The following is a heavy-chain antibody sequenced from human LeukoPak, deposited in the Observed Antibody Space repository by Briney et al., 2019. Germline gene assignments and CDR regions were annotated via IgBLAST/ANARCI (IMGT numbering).Heavy chain of an antibody. J-gene: IGHJ4*02. Sequence: QPGGSLRLSCVISDFPVSDNYMSWVRQAPGRGLEWVSVISNYGVTHYADSVKGRFTISRDDFNDTVFLQMSSLRPEDTAVYYCGASGSYYTPSYYWGQGTLVTVSS. D-gene: IGHD3-10*01. V-gene: IGHV3-53*01. CDR1: DFPVSDNY. CDR3: GASGSYYTPSYY. CDR2: ISNYGVT.